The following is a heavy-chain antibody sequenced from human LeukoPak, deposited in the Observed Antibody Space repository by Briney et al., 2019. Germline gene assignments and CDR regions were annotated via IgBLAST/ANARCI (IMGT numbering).Heavy chain of an antibody. D-gene: IGHD5-12*01. V-gene: IGHV3-48*03. J-gene: IGHJ4*02. CDR1: GFSFSSFE. Sequence: PGGSLRLSCTASGFSFSSFEMNWVRQAPGKGLEWVSHISSGGNTEYYVDSVRGRSTMSRDNAKNLLFLQMNSLKAEDTAVYYCAGGGIVATGFLGLFDYWGQGALVTVSS. CDR2: ISSGGNTE. CDR3: AGGGIVATGFLGLFDY.